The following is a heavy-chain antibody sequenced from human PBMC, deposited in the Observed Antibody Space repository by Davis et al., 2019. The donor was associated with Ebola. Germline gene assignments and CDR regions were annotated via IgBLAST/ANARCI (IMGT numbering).Heavy chain of an antibody. J-gene: IGHJ5*02. CDR2: IYYSGST. CDR3: ARESRYSSGWYSTWFDP. V-gene: IGHV4-30-4*01. Sequence: SETLSLTCTVSGGSISSGDYYWSWIRQPPGKGLEWIGYIYYSGSTYYNPSLKSRVTISVDTSKNQFSLKLSSVTAADTAVYYCARESRYSSGWYSTWFDPWGQGTLVTVSS. D-gene: IGHD6-19*01. CDR1: GGSISSGDYY.